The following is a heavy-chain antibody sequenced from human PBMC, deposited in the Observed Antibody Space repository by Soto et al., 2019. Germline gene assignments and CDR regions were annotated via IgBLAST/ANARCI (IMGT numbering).Heavy chain of an antibody. Sequence: QVQLVQSGPEVKKTGSSVKVSCKASGGTLSNNAISWVRQAPGQGLEWMGGIIPLSATTNYAQKFQGRVTNTADRSASTAYMELTSLTSEDTAVYCCARGFEDRGIVVVTAATPWYYGMDVWGQGTTVTVSS. D-gene: IGHD2-2*01. J-gene: IGHJ6*02. CDR3: ARGFEDRGIVVVTAATPWYYGMDV. V-gene: IGHV1-69*06. CDR2: IIPLSATT. CDR1: GGTLSNNA.